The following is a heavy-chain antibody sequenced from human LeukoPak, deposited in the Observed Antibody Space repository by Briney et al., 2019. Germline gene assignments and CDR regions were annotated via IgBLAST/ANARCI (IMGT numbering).Heavy chain of an antibody. Sequence: SETLSLTCTVSGGSISSYYWSWIRQPAGKGLEWVEHIYTSGSTNYNPSLKSRVTISVETSKNQFSLKLKSVTAADTAVYYCARGGYYGSGNDFRFDPWGQGTLVTVSS. D-gene: IGHD3-10*01. CDR1: GGSISSYY. V-gene: IGHV4-4*07. J-gene: IGHJ5*02. CDR2: IYTSGST. CDR3: ARGGYYGSGNDFRFDP.